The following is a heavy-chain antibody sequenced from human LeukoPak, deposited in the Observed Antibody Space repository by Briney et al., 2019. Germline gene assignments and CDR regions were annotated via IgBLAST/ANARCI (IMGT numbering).Heavy chain of an antibody. V-gene: IGHV3-30*04. D-gene: IGHD5/OR15-5a*01. J-gene: IGHJ4*02. CDR3: ARQMTSTRLFDS. Sequence: GRSLRLSCVASGLIFSDHAFHWVRQSPDKGLEWVALIGSDGTKQYYADSVQGRFTVSRENSKNTLFLQMNTVRVDDTAVYFCARQMTSTRLFDSWGQGTLVTVSS. CDR2: IGSDGTKQ. CDR1: GLIFSDHA.